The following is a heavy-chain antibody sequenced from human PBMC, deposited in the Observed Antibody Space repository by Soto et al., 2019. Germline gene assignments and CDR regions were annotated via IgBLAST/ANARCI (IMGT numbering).Heavy chain of an antibody. V-gene: IGHV3-21*01. CDR2: LSSNRSYI. J-gene: IGHJ6*02. D-gene: IGHD3-10*01. CDR3: ARDHEPYYYGSGSYYTRNGMDV. Sequence: GGSLRLSCAASGFTFSSYSMNWVRQAPGKGLEWVSSLSSNRSYIYYADSVKGRFTISRDNAKNTLYLKMSRLRREDTAVYYCARDHEPYYYGSGSYYTRNGMDVWGQGTTVTVSS. CDR1: GFTFSSYS.